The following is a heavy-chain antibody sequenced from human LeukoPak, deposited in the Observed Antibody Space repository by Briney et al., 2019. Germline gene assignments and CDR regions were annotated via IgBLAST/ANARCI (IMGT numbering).Heavy chain of an antibody. CDR3: PTKISDDFDY. Sequence: GGSLRLSCAASGFTFSNYGMSWVRQAPGKGLEWVSAITASSSSTHDADSVQGRFTISRDNFKNTLYLQMNSLRPEDTAVYYCPTKISDDFDYWGQGTLVTVSS. J-gene: IGHJ4*02. D-gene: IGHD2-15*01. V-gene: IGHV3-23*01. CDR1: GFTFSNYG. CDR2: ITASSSST.